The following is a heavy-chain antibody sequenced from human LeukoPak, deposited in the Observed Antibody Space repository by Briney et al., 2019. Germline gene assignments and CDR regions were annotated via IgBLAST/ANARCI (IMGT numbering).Heavy chain of an antibody. Sequence: GGSLRLSCAASGFTVSTNYMSWVRQAPGKGLEWVSLIYSGGVTQYADSVKGRFTISRDNSKNTLYLQMTSLRAEDTAVYHCARDGYYDSSGYRKLDGFDIWGQGTLVTVSS. CDR1: GFTVSTNY. V-gene: IGHV3-66*01. J-gene: IGHJ3*02. CDR2: IYSGGVT. D-gene: IGHD3-22*01. CDR3: ARDGYYDSSGYRKLDGFDI.